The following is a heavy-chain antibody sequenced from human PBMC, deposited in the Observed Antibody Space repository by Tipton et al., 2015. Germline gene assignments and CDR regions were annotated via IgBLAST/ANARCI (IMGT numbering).Heavy chain of an antibody. V-gene: IGHV3-11*01. Sequence: SLRLSCAASGFTFSDYYMSWIRQAPGKGLEWISYINRSGDNIYYADSVKGRFTISRDNAKNSLYLQMNSLAADDTAVYYCARDWGLYYFDSWGQGTLVTVSS. J-gene: IGHJ4*02. CDR1: GFTFSDYY. CDR3: ARDWGLYYFDS. D-gene: IGHD3-16*01. CDR2: INRSGDNI.